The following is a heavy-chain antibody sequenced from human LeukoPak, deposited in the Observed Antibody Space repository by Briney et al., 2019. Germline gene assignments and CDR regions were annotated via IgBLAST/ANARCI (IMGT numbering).Heavy chain of an antibody. CDR3: AREEMGDFWSGYPPRDAFDI. J-gene: IGHJ3*02. CDR2: ISAYNGNT. D-gene: IGHD3-3*01. Sequence: GESLKISCKGSGYSFTSYWIGWVRQAPGQGLEWMGWISAYNGNTNYAQKLQGRVTMTTDTSTSTAYMELRSLRSDDTAVYYCAREEMGDFWSGYPPRDAFDIWGQGTMVTVSS. V-gene: IGHV1-18*04. CDR1: GYSFTSYW.